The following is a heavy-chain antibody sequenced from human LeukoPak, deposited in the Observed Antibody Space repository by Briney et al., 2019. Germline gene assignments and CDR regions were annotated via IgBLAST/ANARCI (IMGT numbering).Heavy chain of an antibody. J-gene: IGHJ4*02. CDR3: AKDYSITMIVVVITGFDY. V-gene: IGHV3-23*01. Sequence: PGGSLRLSCAASGFTFSSYGMSWVRQAPGKGLEWVSAISGSGGSTYYADSVKGRFTISRDNSKNTLYLQMNSLRAEDTAVYYCAKDYSITMIVVVITGFDYWGQGTLVTVSS. D-gene: IGHD3-22*01. CDR1: GFTFSSYG. CDR2: ISGSGGST.